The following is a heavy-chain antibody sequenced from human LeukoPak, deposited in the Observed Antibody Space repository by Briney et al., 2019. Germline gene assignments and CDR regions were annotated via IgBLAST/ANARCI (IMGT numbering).Heavy chain of an antibody. CDR3: ARAVPAPGTPENAFDI. J-gene: IGHJ3*02. D-gene: IGHD6-13*01. Sequence: PGGSLRLSCAASGFTFSSYSMNWVRQAPGKGLEWVSSISSSSSYIYYADSVKGRLTISRDNSQSTLYLYMNSLTTEDTALYYCARAVPAPGTPENAFDIWGQGTVVTVSS. V-gene: IGHV3-21*01. CDR1: GFTFSSYS. CDR2: ISSSSSYI.